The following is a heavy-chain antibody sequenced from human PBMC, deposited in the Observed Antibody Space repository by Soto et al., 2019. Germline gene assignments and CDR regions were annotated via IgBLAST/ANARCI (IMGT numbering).Heavy chain of an antibody. CDR3: ARDNGYGHFDS. V-gene: IGHV4-31*03. CDR2: MFYSGST. J-gene: IGHJ4*02. CDR1: GASISSCRSY. Sequence: PSDTLSLTCTVSGASISSCRSYWSWIRQHPGKGLEWIGYMFYSGSTYYHPSLKSRVNISADTSKNQFSLRLTSVTPADTAVYYCARDNGYGHFDSWGQGTLVTVSS. D-gene: IGHD5-12*01.